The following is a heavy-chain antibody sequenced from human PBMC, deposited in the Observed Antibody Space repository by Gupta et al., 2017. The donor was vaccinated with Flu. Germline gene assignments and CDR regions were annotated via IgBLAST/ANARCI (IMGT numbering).Heavy chain of an antibody. Sequence: SGFTLSGYASSWVRQSPGKGLEWVSAVKAGAGTTYNADSVKGRFNSSRDNSKNRLFLQMNSLRAEDTAIYYCTKGTTQFDSWGQGTLVTVSS. D-gene: IGHD1-1*01. CDR3: TKGTTQFDS. CDR1: GFTLSGYA. CDR2: VKAGAGTT. V-gene: IGHV3-23*01. J-gene: IGHJ4*02.